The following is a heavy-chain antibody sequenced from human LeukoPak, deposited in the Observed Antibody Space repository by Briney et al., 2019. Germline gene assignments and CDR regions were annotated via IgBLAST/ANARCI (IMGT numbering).Heavy chain of an antibody. CDR1: GFTFSGYA. Sequence: GGSLRLSCAASGFTFSGYAMSWVRQAPGKGLEWVSAISGSGGSTYYADSVKGRFTISRDNSKNTLYLQMNSLRAEDTAVYYCARGIAVAGTNWFDPWGQGTLVTVSS. J-gene: IGHJ5*02. D-gene: IGHD6-19*01. CDR3: ARGIAVAGTNWFDP. V-gene: IGHV3-23*01. CDR2: ISGSGGST.